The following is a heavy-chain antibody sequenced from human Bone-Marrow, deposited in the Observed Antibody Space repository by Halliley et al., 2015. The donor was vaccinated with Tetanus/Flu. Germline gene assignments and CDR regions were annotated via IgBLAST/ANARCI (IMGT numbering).Heavy chain of an antibody. CDR1: GFMLSRFA. Sequence: SLRLSCAASGFMLSRFAMSWVRQAPGKGLEWVSGISGSGDNTYYADSLKGQFSISRDSSKNTLYLQINSPRAEDTAVYYCATSLPGYSSRWNEPYYYYGMAVWGQGTSVTVSS. CDR2: ISGSGDNT. D-gene: IGHD6-13*01. J-gene: IGHJ6*02. V-gene: IGHV3-23*01. CDR3: ATSLPGYSSRWNEPYYYYGMAV.